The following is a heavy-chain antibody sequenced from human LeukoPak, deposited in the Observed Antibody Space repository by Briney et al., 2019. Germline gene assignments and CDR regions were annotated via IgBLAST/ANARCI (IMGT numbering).Heavy chain of an antibody. CDR2: ITGSSDST. V-gene: IGHV3-23*01. Sequence: PGGSLRLSCAASGFTVRNTFMNWVRQAPGKGLEWVSAITGSSDSTYYADSVKRRFTISRDNSKNTLYLQMNSLRAEDTAVYYCAKGSAAARPYYFDYWGQGTLVTVSS. D-gene: IGHD6-6*01. CDR3: AKGSAAARPYYFDY. CDR1: GFTVRNTF. J-gene: IGHJ4*02.